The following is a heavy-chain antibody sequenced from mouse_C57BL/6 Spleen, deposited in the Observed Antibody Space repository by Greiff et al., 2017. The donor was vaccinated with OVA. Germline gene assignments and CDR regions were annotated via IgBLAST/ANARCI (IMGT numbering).Heavy chain of an antibody. CDR1: GFTFSNYR. Sequence: VQLVETGGGLVRPGNSLKLSCATSGFTFSNYRMHWLRQPPGKRLEWIAVITVKSDNYGADYAESVKGRFAISRANSKSSVYLEMKRLREEDTATYSSSGSDGPYAMDYWGQGTSVTVSS. J-gene: IGHJ4*01. V-gene: IGHV13-2*01. D-gene: IGHD2-3*01. CDR2: ITVKSDNYGA. CDR3: SGSDGPYAMDY.